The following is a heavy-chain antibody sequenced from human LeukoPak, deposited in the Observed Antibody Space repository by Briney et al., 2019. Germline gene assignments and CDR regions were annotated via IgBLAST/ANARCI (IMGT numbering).Heavy chain of an antibody. V-gene: IGHV4-61*01. CDR3: ARGRSYGFDFDS. Sequence: SETLSLTCDVSGVSINTCCYYWTWIRQPPGKGPEWIGYKYYSGSTRYNSSLRSRLTISLDTSKNQFSLRLTSVTAADTAVYYCARGRSYGFDFDSWGPGTLVIVSS. CDR1: GVSINTCCYY. CDR2: KYYSGST. J-gene: IGHJ4*02. D-gene: IGHD5-18*01.